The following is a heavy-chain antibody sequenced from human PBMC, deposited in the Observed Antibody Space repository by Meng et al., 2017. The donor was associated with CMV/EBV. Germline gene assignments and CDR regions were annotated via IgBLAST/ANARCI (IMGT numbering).Heavy chain of an antibody. D-gene: IGHD1-1*01. CDR2: ISWDGGST. J-gene: IGHJ4*02. CDR3: AKEVFGTEGATYFDY. V-gene: IGHV3-43*01. Sequence: GGSLRLSCAASGFTFSSYDMHWVRQAPGKGLEWVSLISWDGGSTYYADSVKGRFTISRDNSKNSLYLQMNSLRTEDTASYYCAKEVFGTEGATYFDYWGQGTLVTVSS. CDR1: GFTFSSYD.